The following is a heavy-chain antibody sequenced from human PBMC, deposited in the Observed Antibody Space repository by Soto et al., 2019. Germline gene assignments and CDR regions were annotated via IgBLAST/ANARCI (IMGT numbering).Heavy chain of an antibody. D-gene: IGHD3-22*01. Sequence: ASVKVSCKASCDTFTSYGISWVRQAPEQGLEWMGWISAYNGNTNYAQKLQGRVTMTTDTSTSTAYMELRSLRSDDTAVYYCATEYYYDSSGPLGAFDIWGQGTMVTVSS. J-gene: IGHJ3*02. CDR3: ATEYYYDSSGPLGAFDI. CDR1: CDTFTSYG. V-gene: IGHV1-18*01. CDR2: ISAYNGNT.